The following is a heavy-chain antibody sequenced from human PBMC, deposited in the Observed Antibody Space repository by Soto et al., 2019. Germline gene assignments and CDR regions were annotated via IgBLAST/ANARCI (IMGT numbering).Heavy chain of an antibody. J-gene: IGHJ4*02. CDR1: GYTFTSYA. CDR2: INAGNGNT. CDR3: ARGESVVGDY. V-gene: IGHV1-3*01. Sequence: SGKVSCKASGYTFTSYAMHWVRQAPGQRLEWMGWINAGNGNTKCSQKFQDRVTITRDTSASTAYMELSSLRSEDTAVYYCARGESVVGDYWGQGTLVTVSS. D-gene: IGHD2-15*01.